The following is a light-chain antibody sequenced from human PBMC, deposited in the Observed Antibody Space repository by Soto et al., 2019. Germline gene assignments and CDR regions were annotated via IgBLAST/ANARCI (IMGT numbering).Light chain of an antibody. Sequence: DIQMTQSPSSLSASVGDRVTITCRASQSINSFLNWYQQKPGEAPKLLINTASSLQSGVPSRFSGSGSGTDFTLTISSLQPEDFATYYCQQCDSTPQTFGGGTKVDIK. CDR2: TAS. CDR1: QSINSF. J-gene: IGKJ4*01. CDR3: QQCDSTPQT. V-gene: IGKV1-39*01.